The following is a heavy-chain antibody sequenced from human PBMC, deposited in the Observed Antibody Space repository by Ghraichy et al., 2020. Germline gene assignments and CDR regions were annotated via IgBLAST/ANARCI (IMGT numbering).Heavy chain of an antibody. Sequence: SETLSLTCTVSGVSISPHYWSWIRQPPGKGLEWIGYIYYSGTTNYNPSLKSRVTISVDTSNNQFSLKLTSVTAADTAVYYCAKLTPLAAVSTYYYHALDVWGQGTTVAVAS. CDR3: AKLTPLAAVSTYYYHALDV. D-gene: IGHD4-17*01. J-gene: IGHJ6*02. V-gene: IGHV4-59*08. CDR2: IYYSGTT. CDR1: GVSISPHY.